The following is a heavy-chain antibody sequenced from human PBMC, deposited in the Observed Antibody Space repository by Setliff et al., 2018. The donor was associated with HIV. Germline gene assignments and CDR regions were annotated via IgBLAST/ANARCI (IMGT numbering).Heavy chain of an antibody. CDR2: IYYSGIT. Sequence: NPSETLSLTCTVSGGSISISSYYWGWIRQPPGRGLEWIGSIYYSGITYYNPSLKSRLTMSVDTSKNQFSLKLSSVTAADTAVYYCARRGAYSSGWYQVGFDYWCQGTLVTVSS. V-gene: IGHV4-39*01. CDR1: GGSISISSYY. D-gene: IGHD6-19*01. CDR3: ARRGAYSSGWYQVGFDY. J-gene: IGHJ4*02.